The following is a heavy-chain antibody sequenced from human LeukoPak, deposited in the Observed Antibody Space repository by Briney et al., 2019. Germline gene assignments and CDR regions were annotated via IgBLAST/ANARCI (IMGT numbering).Heavy chain of an antibody. Sequence: KASETLSLTCTVSGGSISSGDYYWSWIRQPPGKGLEWIGYISYSGSTFCNPSPKSRVTISVDMSKNQFSLKLSSVTVADTAVYYCAREVGGIDNYGSGSPFDYWGQGTLVTVSS. J-gene: IGHJ4*01. V-gene: IGHV4-30-4*01. CDR1: GGSISSGDYY. D-gene: IGHD3-10*01. CDR2: ISYSGST. CDR3: AREVGGIDNYGSGSPFDY.